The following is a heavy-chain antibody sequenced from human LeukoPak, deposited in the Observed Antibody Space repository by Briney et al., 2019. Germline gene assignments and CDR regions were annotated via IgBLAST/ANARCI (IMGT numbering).Heavy chain of an antibody. Sequence: SETLSLTCAVYGGSFSGYYWSWIRQPPGKGLEWIGEINHSGSTNYNPSLKSRVSISVDTSKSQFSLMLSSVTAADTAGYYCARDRDPGRGSDYMDVWGKGTTVTVSS. CDR1: GGSFSGYY. CDR3: ARDRDPGRGSDYMDV. V-gene: IGHV4-34*01. D-gene: IGHD3-16*01. CDR2: INHSGST. J-gene: IGHJ6*03.